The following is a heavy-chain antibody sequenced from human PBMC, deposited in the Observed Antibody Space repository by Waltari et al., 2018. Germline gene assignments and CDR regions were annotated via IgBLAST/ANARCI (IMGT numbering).Heavy chain of an antibody. CDR1: GGSISSSSYY. Sequence: QLQLQESGPGLVKPSETLSLTCTVSGGSISSSSYYWGWIRQPPGKGLEWIGSIEYSGSTDYNPSLKSRVTISVDTSKNQFSLKLSSVTAADTAVYYCARGPYDILTGNYYYYYMDVWGKGTTVTVSS. CDR2: IEYSGST. V-gene: IGHV4-39*01. J-gene: IGHJ6*03. CDR3: ARGPYDILTGNYYYYYMDV. D-gene: IGHD3-9*01.